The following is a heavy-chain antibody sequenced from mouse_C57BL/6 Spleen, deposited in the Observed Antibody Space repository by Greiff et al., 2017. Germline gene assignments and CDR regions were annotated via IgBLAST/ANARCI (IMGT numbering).Heavy chain of an antibody. CDR1: GYTFTDYY. CDR3: ARGGGRNDLDY. Sequence: QVQLQQSGAELVRPGASVKLSCKASGYTFTDYYINWVKQRPGQGLEWIARIYPGSGNTYYNEQFKGQATLTSEKSSSTAYMPVSSLTSEDSAGYFCARGGGRNDLDYWGQGTTRTVSS. CDR2: IYPGSGNT. V-gene: IGHV1-76*01. J-gene: IGHJ2*01. D-gene: IGHD2-1*01.